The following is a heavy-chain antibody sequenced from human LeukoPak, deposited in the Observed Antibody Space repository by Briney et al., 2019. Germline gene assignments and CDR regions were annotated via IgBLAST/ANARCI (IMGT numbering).Heavy chain of an antibody. CDR1: GFTFTFYA. J-gene: IGHJ4*02. V-gene: IGHV3-23*01. D-gene: IGHD3-10*01. Sequence: GGSLRLSCAASGFTFTFYAMSWVRQAPGKGLEWVSAISGNGATTYYAGSVKGRFTISRDNSKNTLYLQMNSLRADDTAVYYCAKGDYYGSGSYSVLSSFDSWGQGSLVTVSS. CDR3: AKGDYYGSGSYSVLSSFDS. CDR2: ISGNGATT.